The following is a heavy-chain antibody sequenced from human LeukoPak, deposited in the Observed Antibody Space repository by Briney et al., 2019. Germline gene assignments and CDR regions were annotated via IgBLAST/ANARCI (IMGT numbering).Heavy chain of an antibody. V-gene: IGHV1-24*01. Sequence: ASVKVSCKVSGYTLTELSMHWVRQAPGKGLEWMGGFDPEDGETIYAQKFQGRVTMTEDTSTDTAYMELSSLRSEDTAVYYCATAGAYYDILTGSLFHLYYFDYWGQGTLVTVSS. J-gene: IGHJ4*02. CDR2: FDPEDGET. CDR1: GYTLTELS. CDR3: ATAGAYYDILTGSLFHLYYFDY. D-gene: IGHD3-9*01.